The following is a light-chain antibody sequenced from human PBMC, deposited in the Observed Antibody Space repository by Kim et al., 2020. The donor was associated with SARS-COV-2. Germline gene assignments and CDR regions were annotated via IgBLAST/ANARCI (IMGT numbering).Light chain of an antibody. Sequence: STGDRVTITCRASQGVSSYLAWFQQKPGKAPKLLIYDASTLQTGVPSRFSGSGSGTDFTLTISCLQSEDFATYYCQQYYTYPRGTFGQGTKVDIK. CDR2: DAS. J-gene: IGKJ1*01. V-gene: IGKV1-8*01. CDR1: QGVSSY. CDR3: QQYYTYPRGT.